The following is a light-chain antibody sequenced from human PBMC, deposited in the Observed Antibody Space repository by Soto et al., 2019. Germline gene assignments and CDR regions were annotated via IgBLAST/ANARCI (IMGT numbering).Light chain of an antibody. CDR2: KAS. CDR1: QTIRTW. Sequence: DIQMTQSPSTLSASVGDRVTITCRASQTIRTWLAWYQQKPGKAPNLLIYKASSLESGVPSRFSGSGSGTEFTLTISSLQPDDFATYYCQQYYTYWTFGQGTKVEIK. CDR3: QQYYTYWT. V-gene: IGKV1-5*03. J-gene: IGKJ1*01.